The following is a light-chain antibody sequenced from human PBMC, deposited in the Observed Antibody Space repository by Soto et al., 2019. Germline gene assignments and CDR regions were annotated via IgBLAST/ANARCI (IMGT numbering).Light chain of an antibody. J-gene: IGKJ3*01. CDR3: QQSFSSLFT. Sequence: DIQLTQSPSSLSAGVGDRVTVACGASQNITNHLHSYQQKPGKAPILLIHTASTLQSGVPSRFSGSGSGTDFTLTISSLQPEDFATYYCQQSFSSLFTFGPGTKVDIK. CDR2: TAS. CDR1: QNITNH. V-gene: IGKV1-39*01.